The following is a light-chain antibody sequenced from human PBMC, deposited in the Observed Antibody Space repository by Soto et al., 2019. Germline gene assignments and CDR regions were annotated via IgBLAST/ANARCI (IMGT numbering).Light chain of an antibody. V-gene: IGLV2-14*01. CDR3: SSYTTSNTYV. CDR2: EVN. J-gene: IGLJ1*01. CDR1: SSDIGVYNY. Sequence: QSVLTQPASVSGSPGQSITFSCTGTSSDIGVYNYVSWYQQHPGKAPKLMIYEVNNRPSGVSNRFFGSKSGNTASLTISGLQAEDEADYYCSSYTTSNTYVFGTGTKVTVL.